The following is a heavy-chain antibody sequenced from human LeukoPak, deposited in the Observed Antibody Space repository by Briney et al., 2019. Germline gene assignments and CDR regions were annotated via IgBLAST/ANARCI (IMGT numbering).Heavy chain of an antibody. D-gene: IGHD6-13*01. V-gene: IGHV4-30-4*08. J-gene: IGHJ4*02. Sequence: SQTLSLXCTVSGGSISSGDYYWSWIRQPPGKGPEWIGYIYYSGSTYYNPSLKSRVTISVDTSKNQFSLKLSSVTAADTAVYYCARVIAAAAGFDYWGQGTLVTVSS. CDR1: GGSISSGDYY. CDR2: IYYSGST. CDR3: ARVIAAAAGFDY.